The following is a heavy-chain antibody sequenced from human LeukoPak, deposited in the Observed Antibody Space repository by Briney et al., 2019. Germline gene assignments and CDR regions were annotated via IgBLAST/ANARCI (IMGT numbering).Heavy chain of an antibody. D-gene: IGHD3-9*01. CDR3: ARGGVGYYKGFDY. CDR2: ISPYNGNT. J-gene: IGHJ4*02. Sequence: ASVKASCKTSGYTFTSYGISWVRQAPGQGLEWMGWISPYNGNTNFAQNLQGRVTMTTDTSTRTAYMELRSLRSDDTAVYYCARGGVGYYKGFDYWGQGTLVTVSS. V-gene: IGHV1-18*01. CDR1: GYTFTSYG.